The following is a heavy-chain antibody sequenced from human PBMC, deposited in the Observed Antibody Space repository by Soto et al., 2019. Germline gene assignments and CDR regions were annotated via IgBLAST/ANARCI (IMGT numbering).Heavy chain of an antibody. Sequence: GGSLRLSCAASGFTFSGSAMHWVRQASGKGLEWVGRIRSKANSYATAYAASVKGRFTISRDDSKNTAYLQMNSLKTEDTAVYYCTRHPVAGTEAFDIWGQGTMVTVSS. V-gene: IGHV3-73*01. CDR3: TRHPVAGTEAFDI. D-gene: IGHD6-19*01. CDR2: IRSKANSYAT. J-gene: IGHJ3*02. CDR1: GFTFSGSA.